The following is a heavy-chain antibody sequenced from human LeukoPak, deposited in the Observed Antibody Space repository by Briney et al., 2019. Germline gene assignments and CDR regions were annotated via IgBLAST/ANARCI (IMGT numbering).Heavy chain of an antibody. D-gene: IGHD3-10*01. CDR1: GYRFTSYD. CDR2: IIPIFGTA. J-gene: IGHJ4*02. CDR3: ARGQITMVRGFFSREFDY. V-gene: IGHV1-69*13. Sequence: GASVKVSCKASGYRFTSYDISWVRQAPGQGLEWMGGIIPIFGTANYAQKFQGRVTITADESTSTAYMELSSLRSEDTAVYYCARGQITMVRGFFSREFDYWGQGTLVTVSS.